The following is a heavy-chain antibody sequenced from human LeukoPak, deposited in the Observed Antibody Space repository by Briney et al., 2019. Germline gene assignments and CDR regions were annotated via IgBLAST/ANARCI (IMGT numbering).Heavy chain of an antibody. CDR2: IKQDGSET. D-gene: IGHD3-10*01. J-gene: IGHJ4*02. CDR1: GFIFSNYW. V-gene: IGHV3-7*01. Sequence: GGSLRLSCAASGFIFSNYWMSWVRQAPGKGLEWVANIKQDGSETSYVDSVKGRFTISRDNANNSLYLQMNSLRAEDTAVYYCARGRGGLLWFGEFNSWGQGTLVTVSS. CDR3: ARGRGGLLWFGEFNS.